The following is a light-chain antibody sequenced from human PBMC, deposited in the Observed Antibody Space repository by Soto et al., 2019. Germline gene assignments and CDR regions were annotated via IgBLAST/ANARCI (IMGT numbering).Light chain of an antibody. V-gene: IGLV4-69*01. CDR2: VKSDGSH. CDR3: SSYTTSSTLGV. CDR1: SGHSSYA. Sequence: QLVLTQSPSASASLGASVKLTCTLSSGHSSYAIAWHQQQPEKGLRYLMKVKSDGSHNKGDGIPDRFSGSSSGAERYLTISSLQSEDEADYYCSSYTTSSTLGVFGGGTKLTVL. J-gene: IGLJ3*02.